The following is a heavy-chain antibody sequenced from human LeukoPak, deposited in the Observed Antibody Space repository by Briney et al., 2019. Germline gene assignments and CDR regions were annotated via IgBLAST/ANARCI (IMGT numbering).Heavy chain of an antibody. V-gene: IGHV3-7*03. CDR3: ARGRYSSTTYYFDS. CDR2: IKKDGSET. Sequence: GGSLRLSCAASGFTFSSSWMSWVRQAPGKGLEWVAHIKKDGSETYYVDSVKGRFTISRDNAKNSLYLQMNSLRAEDTAIYYCARGRYSSTTYYFDSWGQGTLVTVSS. D-gene: IGHD6-13*01. J-gene: IGHJ4*02. CDR1: GFTFSSSW.